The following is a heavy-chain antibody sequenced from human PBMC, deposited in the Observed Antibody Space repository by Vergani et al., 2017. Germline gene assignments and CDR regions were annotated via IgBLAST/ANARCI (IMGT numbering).Heavy chain of an antibody. J-gene: IGHJ3*02. CDR2: IYYSGST. CDR3: ARVDTAMATNAFDI. Sequence: QVRLEESGPGLVQPSETLSLTCTVSGGSISSYYWSWIRQPPGKGLEWIGYIYYSGSTNYNPSLKSRVTISVDTSKNQFSLKLSSVTAADTAVYYCARVDTAMATNAFDIWGQGTMVTVSS. CDR1: GGSISSYY. V-gene: IGHV4-59*01. D-gene: IGHD5-18*01.